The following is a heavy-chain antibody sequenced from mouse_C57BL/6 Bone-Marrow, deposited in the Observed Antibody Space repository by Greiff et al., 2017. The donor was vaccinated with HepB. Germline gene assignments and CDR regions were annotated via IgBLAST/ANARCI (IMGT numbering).Heavy chain of an antibody. CDR1: GYTFTDYE. D-gene: IGHD2-3*01. V-gene: IGHV1-15*01. J-gene: IGHJ3*01. Sequence: QVQLKQSGAELVRPGASVTLSCKASGYTFTDYEMHWVKQTPVHGLEWIGAIDPETGGTAYNQKFKGKAILIADKSSSTAYMELRSLTSEDSAVYDCTRSDDGYYRYWFAYWGQGTLVTVSA. CDR3: TRSDDGYYRYWFAY. CDR2: IDPETGGT.